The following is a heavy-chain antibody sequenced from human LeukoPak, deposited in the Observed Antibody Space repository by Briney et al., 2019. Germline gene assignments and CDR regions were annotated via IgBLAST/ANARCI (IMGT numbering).Heavy chain of an antibody. V-gene: IGHV3-74*01. Sequence: GGSLRLSCAASGFTFSSYWMHWVRQAPGKGLVWVSRINTGGSTTDYADSVKGRFAISRDNAKNTLYLQMNSLRAEDTAVYYCSRDLRGRDDYWGQGILVIVSS. CDR2: INTGGSTT. D-gene: IGHD2-15*01. J-gene: IGHJ4*02. CDR1: GFTFSSYW. CDR3: SRDLRGRDDY.